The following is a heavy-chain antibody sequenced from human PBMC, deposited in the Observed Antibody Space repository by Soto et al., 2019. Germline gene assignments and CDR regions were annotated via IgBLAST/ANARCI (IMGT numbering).Heavy chain of an antibody. CDR3: ARGRGDGYNQHWYFDL. J-gene: IGHJ2*01. V-gene: IGHV4-34*01. D-gene: IGHD3-10*01. CDR2: INHSGST. CDR1: GGSFSGYY. Sequence: SETLSLTCAVYGGSFSGYYWSWIRQPPGKGLEWIGEINHSGSTNYNPSLKSRVSISVGTSNNQFSLKLNSVTGEDTAVYSCARGRGDGYNQHWYFDLWGRGTMVAASS.